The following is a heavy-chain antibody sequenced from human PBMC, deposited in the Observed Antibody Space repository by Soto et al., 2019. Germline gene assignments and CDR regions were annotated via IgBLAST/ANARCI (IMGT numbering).Heavy chain of an antibody. Sequence: GGSLRLSCAASGFTFSNAWMNWVRQAPGKGLEWVGRIKSKTDGGTTDYAAPVKGRFTISRDDSKNTLYLQMNSLKTEDTAVYYCTAIVVVPAAHRPDAFDIWGQGTMVTVSS. V-gene: IGHV3-15*07. CDR3: TAIVVVPAAHRPDAFDI. D-gene: IGHD2-2*01. CDR1: GFTFSNAW. CDR2: IKSKTDGGTT. J-gene: IGHJ3*02.